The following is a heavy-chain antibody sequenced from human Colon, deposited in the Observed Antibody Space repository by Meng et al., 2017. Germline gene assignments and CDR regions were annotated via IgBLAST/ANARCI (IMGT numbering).Heavy chain of an antibody. CDR2: IKQDGTDK. Sequence: GESLKISCAASGFTLSTYWMSWVRQAPGKGLEWVANIKQDGTDKYYVDSVKGRFTISRDNTQKSLVLEMNSLRAEDTAVYYCGRVLRTSADDSSNYRQNDYWGQGTLVTVSS. D-gene: IGHD4-11*01. J-gene: IGHJ4*02. V-gene: IGHV3-7*01. CDR3: GRVLRTSADDSSNYRQNDY. CDR1: GFTLSTYW.